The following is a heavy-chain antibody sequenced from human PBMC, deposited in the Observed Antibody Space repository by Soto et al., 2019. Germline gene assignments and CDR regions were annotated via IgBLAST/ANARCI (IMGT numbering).Heavy chain of an antibody. CDR1: GFTFSSYA. J-gene: IGHJ4*02. CDR3: ATLWFGELLFFDY. V-gene: IGHV3-23*01. Sequence: GGSLRLSCAASGFTFSSYAMSWVRQAPGKGLEWVSAISGSGGTTYYADSVKGRFTISRDNSKNTLYLQMNSLRAEDTAVYYCATLWFGELLFFDYWGQGTLVTVSS. D-gene: IGHD3-10*01. CDR2: ISGSGGTT.